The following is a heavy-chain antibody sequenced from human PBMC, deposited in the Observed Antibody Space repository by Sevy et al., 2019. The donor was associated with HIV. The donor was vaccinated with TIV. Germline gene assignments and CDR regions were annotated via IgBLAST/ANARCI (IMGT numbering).Heavy chain of an antibody. CDR1: GGSISSISNY. CDR3: ASLSPFYHYMDV. Sequence: SETLSLTCGVSGGSISSISNYWGWIRQPPGRELEWIGSLYYEGTTYYNPSLQSGVRISGNTSRNLFSLDLTSVTAADTAVYYCASLSPFYHYMDVWGKGTTVTVSS. V-gene: IGHV4-39*01. CDR2: LYYEGTT. J-gene: IGHJ6*03.